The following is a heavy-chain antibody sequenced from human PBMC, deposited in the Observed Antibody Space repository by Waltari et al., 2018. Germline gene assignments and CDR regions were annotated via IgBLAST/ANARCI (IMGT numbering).Heavy chain of an antibody. CDR1: GGSISSYY. CDR2: IYYSGST. Sequence: QVQLQESGPGLVKPSETLSLTCTVSGGSISSYYWSWIRQPPGKGLEWIGYIYYSGSTNYNPSLKSRVTISVDTSKNQFSLKLSSVTAADTVVYYCARDSTRVKDAFDIWGQGTMVTVSS. CDR3: ARDSTRVKDAFDI. D-gene: IGHD1-1*01. J-gene: IGHJ3*02. V-gene: IGHV4-59*01.